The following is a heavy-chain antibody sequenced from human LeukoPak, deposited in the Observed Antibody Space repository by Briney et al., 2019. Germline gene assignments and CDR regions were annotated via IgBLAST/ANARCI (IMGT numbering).Heavy chain of an antibody. Sequence: SETLSLTCAVSGVSISSNLWWTWVRQPPGKGLEWIAEIHHSGSINYNPSLKSRVTISVDTSKNQFSLKLSSVTAADTAVYYCARDGRGLGFYYYYMDVWGKGTTVTVSS. J-gene: IGHJ6*03. CDR1: GVSISSNLW. V-gene: IGHV4-4*02. CDR2: IHHSGSI. CDR3: ARDGRGLGFYYYYMDV.